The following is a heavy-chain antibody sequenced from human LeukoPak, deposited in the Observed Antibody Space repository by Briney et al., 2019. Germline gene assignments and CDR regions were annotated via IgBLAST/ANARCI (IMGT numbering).Heavy chain of an antibody. V-gene: IGHV3-23*01. J-gene: IGHJ5*02. CDR3: AKDLSPAAA. CDR2: ISGSASNT. CDR1: GFTFSNYG. Sequence: GGSLRLSCAASGFTFSNYGMSWVRQAPGKGLEWVLAISGSASNTYYADSVKGRFTISRDNSQNTVSLQMNNLRDEDTAVYYCAKDLSPAAAWGQGTLVTVSS. D-gene: IGHD6-25*01.